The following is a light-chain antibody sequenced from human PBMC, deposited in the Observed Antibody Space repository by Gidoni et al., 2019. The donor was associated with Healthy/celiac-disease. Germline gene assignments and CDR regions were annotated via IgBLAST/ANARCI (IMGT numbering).Light chain of an antibody. CDR1: QSVSSY. V-gene: IGKV3-11*01. CDR3: QQRSNWPPIT. CDR2: DAT. Sequence: EIVLTQSPATLSLSPGERATLSCRASQSVSSYLAWYQQKPGQAHRLLIYDATNRATGIPALCSGSGSGTDFTLTISSLEHEDVAGYYCQQRSNWPPITFGQXTRLEIK. J-gene: IGKJ5*01.